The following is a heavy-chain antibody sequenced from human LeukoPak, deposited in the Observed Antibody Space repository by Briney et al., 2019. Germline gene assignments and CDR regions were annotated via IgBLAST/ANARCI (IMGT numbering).Heavy chain of an antibody. V-gene: IGHV4-61*05. CDR3: ARVSLRAFDI. Sequence: ASETLSLTCTVSGGSISSSSYYWGWIRQPPGKGLEWIGYIYYSGSTNYNPSLKSRVTISVDTSKNQFSLKLSSVTAADTAVYYCARVSLRAFDIWGQGTMVTVSS. CDR1: GGSISSSSYY. CDR2: IYYSGST. J-gene: IGHJ3*02.